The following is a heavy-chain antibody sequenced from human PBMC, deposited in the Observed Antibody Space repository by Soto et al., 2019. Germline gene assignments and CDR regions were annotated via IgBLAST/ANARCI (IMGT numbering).Heavy chain of an antibody. CDR1: GFTFSSYG. V-gene: IGHV3-30*03. CDR3: LYGMDV. J-gene: IGHJ6*02. CDR2: ISYDGSNK. Sequence: QVQVVESGGGVVQPGRSLRLSCAASGFTFSSYGMHWVRQAPGKGLEWVAVISYDGSNKYYADSVKGRFTISRDNSKNTLYLQMNSLRAEDTAVYYWLYGMDVWGQGTTVTVSS.